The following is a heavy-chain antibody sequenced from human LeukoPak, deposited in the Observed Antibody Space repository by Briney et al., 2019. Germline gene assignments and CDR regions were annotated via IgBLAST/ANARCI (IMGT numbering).Heavy chain of an antibody. Sequence: SETLSLTCTVSGGSISSYYWSWIRQPPGKGLEWIGHIYYSGSTNYNPSLKSRVTISLDTSKNQFSLNLRSVTAADTAVYFCARQGDSGRSYDYWGQGTLVTVSS. D-gene: IGHD3-22*01. J-gene: IGHJ4*02. V-gene: IGHV4-59*08. CDR1: GGSISSYY. CDR2: IYYSGST. CDR3: ARQGDSGRSYDY.